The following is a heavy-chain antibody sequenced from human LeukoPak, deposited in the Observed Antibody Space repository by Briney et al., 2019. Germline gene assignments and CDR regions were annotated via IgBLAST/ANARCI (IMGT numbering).Heavy chain of an antibody. J-gene: IGHJ5*02. V-gene: IGHV3-23*01. CDR3: AKTPDSRYCSSTSCYNWFDP. D-gene: IGHD2-2*01. CDR2: ISGSGGST. CDR1: GFTFSSYS. Sequence: GGSLRLSCAASGFTFSSYSMNWVRQAPGKGLEWVSAISGSGGSTYYADSVKGRFTIPRDNSKNTLYLQMNSLRAEDTAVYYCAKTPDSRYCSSTSCYNWFDPWGQGTLVTVSS.